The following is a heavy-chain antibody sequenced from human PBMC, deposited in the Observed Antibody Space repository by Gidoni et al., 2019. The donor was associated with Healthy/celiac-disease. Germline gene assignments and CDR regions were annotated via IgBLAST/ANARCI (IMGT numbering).Heavy chain of an antibody. CDR1: GGSISSSSYY. Sequence: QMQLQESGPGLVQPSETLSLTCPVSGGSISSSSYYWGWIRQPPGKGLEWIGSIYYSGSTYYNPSLKSRVTISVDTSKNQFSLKLSSVTAADTAVYYCARDSVVVVAATPFYYYYGMDVWGQGTTVTVSS. CDR3: ARDSVVVVAATPFYYYYGMDV. CDR2: IYYSGST. V-gene: IGHV4-39*07. D-gene: IGHD2-15*01. J-gene: IGHJ6*02.